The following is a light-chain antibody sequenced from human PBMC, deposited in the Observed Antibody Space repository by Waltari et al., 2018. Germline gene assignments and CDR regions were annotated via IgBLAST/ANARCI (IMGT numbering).Light chain of an antibody. CDR1: QDISDY. J-gene: IGKJ2*01. CDR2: DAS. CDR3: QQYNNWPPYT. V-gene: IGKV1-33*01. Sequence: DVQMTQSPSSLSASVGDRVTITCQASQDISDYLNWYQQKPGKAPKLLIYDASHLESGVPSRFSGSGSGTEFTLTISSLQSEDFAVYYCQQYNNWPPYTFGQGTKLELK.